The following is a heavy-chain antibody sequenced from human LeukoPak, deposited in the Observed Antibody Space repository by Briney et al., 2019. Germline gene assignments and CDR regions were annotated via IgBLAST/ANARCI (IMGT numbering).Heavy chain of an antibody. CDR2: INHSGST. Sequence: SETLSLTCAVYGGSFSGYYWSWIRQPPGKGLEWIGEINHSGSTKYNPSLTSRVTISVDTPKNQFSLYRCSLTAADKAVYYWARGHPLGYCSSTSCPGGFNWFDPWGQGTLVTVSS. CDR1: GGSFSGYY. CDR3: ARGHPLGYCSSTSCPGGFNWFDP. J-gene: IGHJ5*02. D-gene: IGHD2-2*01. V-gene: IGHV4-34*01.